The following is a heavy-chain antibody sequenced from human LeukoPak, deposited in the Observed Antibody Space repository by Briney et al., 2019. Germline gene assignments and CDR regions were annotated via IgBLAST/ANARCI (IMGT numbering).Heavy chain of an antibody. CDR3: ARVVAAGTLNFDY. V-gene: IGHV7-4-1*02. CDR2: INTNTGNP. Sequence: ASVKVSCKASGYTFTSYAMNWVRQAPGQGLEWMGWINTNTGNPTYAHGLTGRFIFSLDTSVSTAYLQISSLKAEDTAVYYCARVVAAGTLNFDYWGQGTLVTVSS. CDR1: GYTFTSYA. J-gene: IGHJ4*02. D-gene: IGHD6-13*01.